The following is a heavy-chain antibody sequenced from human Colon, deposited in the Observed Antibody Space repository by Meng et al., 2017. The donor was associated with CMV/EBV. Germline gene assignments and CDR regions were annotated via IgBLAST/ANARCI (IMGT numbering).Heavy chain of an antibody. V-gene: IGHV3-23*01. CDR2: ISGSGVTT. CDR3: AKGLGEIGGSSNVYHSAADT. CDR1: GITYNKYS. J-gene: IGHJ5*02. D-gene: IGHD3-16*01. Sequence: GESLMISCEAFGITYNKYSMNWVRQAPGTGLEWVAVISGSGVTTLYADSVKGRFTIFRDNSKSTVYLQMNRLSGDDTAVYYRAKGLGEIGGSSNVYHSAADTWGQGTRVTVSS.